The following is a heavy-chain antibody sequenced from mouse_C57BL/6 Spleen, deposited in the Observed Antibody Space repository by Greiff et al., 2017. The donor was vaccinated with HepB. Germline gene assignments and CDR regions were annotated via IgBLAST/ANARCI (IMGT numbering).Heavy chain of an antibody. Sequence: QVQLQQPGAELVRPGSSVKLSCKASGYTFTSYWMHWVKQRPIQGLEWTGNIDPSDSETHYNQKFKDKATLTVDKSSSTAYMQLSSLTSEDSAVYYCARRYGNWYFDVWGTGTTVTVSS. V-gene: IGHV1-52*01. CDR3: ARRYGNWYFDV. CDR2: IDPSDSET. CDR1: GYTFTSYW. D-gene: IGHD2-10*02. J-gene: IGHJ1*03.